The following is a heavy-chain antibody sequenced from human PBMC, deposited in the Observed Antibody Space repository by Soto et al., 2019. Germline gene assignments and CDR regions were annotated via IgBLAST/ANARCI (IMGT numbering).Heavy chain of an antibody. J-gene: IGHJ6*02. Sequence: SVKVSCKASGFTFTSSAVQWVRQARGQRLEWIGWIVVGSGNTNYAQKFQERVTITRDMSTSTAYVELSSLRSEDTAVYYCAKLLWFGELSNYYYGMDVWGQGTTVTVSS. CDR1: GFTFTSSA. CDR3: AKLLWFGELSNYYYGMDV. V-gene: IGHV1-58*01. CDR2: IVVGSGNT. D-gene: IGHD3-10*01.